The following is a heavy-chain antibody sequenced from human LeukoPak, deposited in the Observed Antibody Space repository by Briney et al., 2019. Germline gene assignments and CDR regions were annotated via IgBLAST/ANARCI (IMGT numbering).Heavy chain of an antibody. Sequence: ASVKVSCKASGYTFTGYYMHWVRQAPGQGLEWMGWMNPNSGNTGYAQKFQGRVTITRNTSISTAYMELSSLRSEDTAVYYCARGSGGMATIWAYYYYMDVWGKGTTVTVSS. D-gene: IGHD5-24*01. V-gene: IGHV1-8*03. CDR3: ARGSGGMATIWAYYYYMDV. CDR2: MNPNSGNT. J-gene: IGHJ6*03. CDR1: GYTFTGYY.